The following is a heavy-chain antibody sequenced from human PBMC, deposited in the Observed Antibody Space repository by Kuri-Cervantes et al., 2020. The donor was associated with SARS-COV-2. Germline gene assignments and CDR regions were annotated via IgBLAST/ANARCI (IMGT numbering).Heavy chain of an antibody. Sequence: SETLSLTCAVSGYSISSGYYWGWIRQPPGKGLEWIGSIYHSGSTYYNPSLKSRVTISVDTSKNQFSLKLSSVTAADTAVYYCARLPIYFGAHYFDYWGQGTLVTVSS. V-gene: IGHV4-38-2*01. CDR3: ARLPIYFGAHYFDY. CDR2: IYHSGST. J-gene: IGHJ4*02. D-gene: IGHD3-3*01. CDR1: GYSISSGYY.